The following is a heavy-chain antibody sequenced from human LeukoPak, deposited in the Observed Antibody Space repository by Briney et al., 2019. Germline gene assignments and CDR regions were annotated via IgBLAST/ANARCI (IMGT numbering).Heavy chain of an antibody. Sequence: PGGSLRLSCAASGFTFHDYAMHWVRQAPGKGLEWVSGLSWSGGNIGYAESVRGRFTISRDNAGNSLYLQMNSLRPEDTALYYCAKALGSTVTTRTYFDYWGRGTLVTVSS. CDR3: AKALGSTVTTRTYFDY. J-gene: IGHJ4*02. CDR1: GFTFHDYA. D-gene: IGHD4-17*01. V-gene: IGHV3-9*01. CDR2: LSWSGGNI.